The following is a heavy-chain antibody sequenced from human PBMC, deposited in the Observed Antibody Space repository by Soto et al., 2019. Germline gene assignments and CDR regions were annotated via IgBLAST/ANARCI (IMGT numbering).Heavy chain of an antibody. D-gene: IGHD3-3*01. J-gene: IGHJ4*02. Sequence: SETLSLTCAVDGGSFSGYYWSWIRPPPGKGLEWIGEINHSGSTNYNPSLKSRLTISVDTSKNQFSLKLSSVTAADTAVYYCAARELTLYGVALDYWGQGTPVTVSS. CDR2: INHSGST. CDR1: GGSFSGYY. V-gene: IGHV4-34*01. CDR3: AARELTLYGVALDY.